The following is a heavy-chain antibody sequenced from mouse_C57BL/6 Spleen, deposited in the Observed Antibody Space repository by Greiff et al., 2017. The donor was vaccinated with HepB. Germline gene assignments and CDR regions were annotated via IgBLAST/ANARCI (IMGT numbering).Heavy chain of an antibody. D-gene: IGHD1-1*01. V-gene: IGHV1-18*01. J-gene: IGHJ4*01. CDR3: SRVVRDDYGRAMDY. Sequence: VQLQQSGPELVKPGASVKIPCKASGYTFTDYNMDWVKQSHGKSLEWIGDINPNNGGTIYNQKFKGKATLTVDKSSSTAYMELRSLTSEYTAVYYFSRVVRDDYGRAMDYWGQGTSVTVSS. CDR1: GYTFTDYN. CDR2: INPNNGGT.